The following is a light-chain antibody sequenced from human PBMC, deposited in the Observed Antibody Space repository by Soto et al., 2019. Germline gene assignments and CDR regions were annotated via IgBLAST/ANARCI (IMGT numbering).Light chain of an antibody. CDR1: SSNIGNNY. J-gene: IGLJ2*01. CDR3: GTWDSSLSAVV. V-gene: IGLV1-51*01. CDR2: DNN. Sequence: QSLLTQPPSVSAAPGQKVTISCSGSSSNIGNNYVSWYQHLPGTAPKLLISDNNERPSGIPDRFSGSKSGTSATLGIAGLQTGDEADYFCGTWDSSLSAVVFGGGTKLTVL.